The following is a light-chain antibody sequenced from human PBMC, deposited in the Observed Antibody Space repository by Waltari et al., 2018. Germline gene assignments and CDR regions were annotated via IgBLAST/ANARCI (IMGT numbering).Light chain of an antibody. CDR2: ANY. J-gene: IGLJ3*02. V-gene: IGLV1-44*01. CDR1: TSNIGTNT. CDR3: ATWDDSLSGRV. Sequence: QSVLTQPPSTSGTPGQRVTISCSGSTSNIGTNTVTWYQLLPGTAPKTVIFANYPRPSGVPDRFCASKSGTSAALVISGLQSEDEADYFCATWDDSLSGRVFGGGTKVTVL.